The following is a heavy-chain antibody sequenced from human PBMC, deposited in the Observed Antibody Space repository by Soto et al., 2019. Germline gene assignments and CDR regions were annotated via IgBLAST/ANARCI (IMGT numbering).Heavy chain of an antibody. CDR1: GYTFTDYF. J-gene: IGHJ4*02. Sequence: ASVKVSCKASGYTFTDYFLHCVRQVPGQGLEWMGWIKPTTSDTDYAQKLQGRVTMTRDTSINTIYMELNRLKSDDTAVYYCARGSSLSWVKVGNDYWGQGTQVTVSS. CDR2: IKPTTSDT. CDR3: ARGSSLSWVKVGNDY. V-gene: IGHV1-2*02. D-gene: IGHD1-26*01.